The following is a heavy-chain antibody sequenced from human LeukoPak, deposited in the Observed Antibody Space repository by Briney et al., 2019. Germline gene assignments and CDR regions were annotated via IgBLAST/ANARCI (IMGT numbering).Heavy chain of an antibody. J-gene: IGHJ4*02. V-gene: IGHV3-30*02. D-gene: IGHD6-19*01. CDR3: ARDPAGAGIYYDY. CDR2: IRSGGNNK. CDR1: GFTFSSYG. Sequence: TGGSLRLSCAASGFTFSSYGMHWVRQAPGKGLEWVAFIRSGGNNKYYADSVKGRFTISRDNSKNTLYLQMNSLRAADTAVYYCARDPAGAGIYYDYWGQGTLVTVSS.